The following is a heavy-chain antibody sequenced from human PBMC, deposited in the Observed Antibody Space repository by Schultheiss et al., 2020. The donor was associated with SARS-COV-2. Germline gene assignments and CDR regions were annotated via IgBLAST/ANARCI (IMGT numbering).Heavy chain of an antibody. CDR1: GFTFSSYA. J-gene: IGHJ5*02. CDR2: IKSKTDGGTT. V-gene: IGHV3-15*01. Sequence: GGSLRLSCAASGFTFSSYAMHWVRQAPGKGLEWVGRIKSKTDGGTTDYAAPVKGRFTISRDDSKNTLYLQMNSLKTEDTAVYYCTTVPARPHDWFDPWGQGTLVTVSS. D-gene: IGHD2-2*01. CDR3: TTVPARPHDWFDP.